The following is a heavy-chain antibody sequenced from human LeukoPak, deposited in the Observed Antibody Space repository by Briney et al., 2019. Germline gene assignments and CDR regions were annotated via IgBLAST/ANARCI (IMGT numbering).Heavy chain of an antibody. Sequence: PGGSLRLSCAASGFTFSTYGMHWVRQAPGKGLEWVAVISYDGSNKYYADSVKGRFTISRDNTKNSVYLQMNSLRAEDTAVYYCTSASYFTWGQGTLVTVSS. CDR1: GFTFSTYG. V-gene: IGHV3-30*03. D-gene: IGHD1-26*01. CDR3: TSASYFT. J-gene: IGHJ4*02. CDR2: ISYDGSNK.